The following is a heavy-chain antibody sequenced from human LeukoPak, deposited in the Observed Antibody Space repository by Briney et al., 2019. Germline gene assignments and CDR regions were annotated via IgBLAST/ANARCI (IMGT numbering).Heavy chain of an antibody. CDR2: ISASGSTI. CDR3: ARDHGDSAMVIAPFFDY. D-gene: IGHD5-18*01. Sequence: PGGSLRLSCAASGFTVSSNYMSWVRQAPGRGLGWVSYISASGSTIFYADSVKGRFTISRDDAKNSLYLQVNSLRAEDTAVYYCARDHGDSAMVIAPFFDYWGQGTLVTVSS. CDR1: GFTVSSNY. V-gene: IGHV3-48*01. J-gene: IGHJ4*02.